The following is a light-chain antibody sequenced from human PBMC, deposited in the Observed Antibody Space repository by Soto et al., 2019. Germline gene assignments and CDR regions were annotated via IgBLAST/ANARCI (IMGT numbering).Light chain of an antibody. CDR1: QSVSSN. Sequence: EIVMTQSPATLSLSPGERATLSCRASQSVSSNLAWYQQKPGQAPRLLIYGASTRATGIPARFSGSGSGTVFTLTISRLQSEDFAVYYRQQYNNWPITFGQGTRLEIK. CDR3: QQYNNWPIT. J-gene: IGKJ5*01. CDR2: GAS. V-gene: IGKV3-15*01.